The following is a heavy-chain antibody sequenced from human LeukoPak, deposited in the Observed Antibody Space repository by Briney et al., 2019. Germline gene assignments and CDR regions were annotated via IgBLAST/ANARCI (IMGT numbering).Heavy chain of an antibody. D-gene: IGHD1-26*01. Sequence: SVKVSCKASGGTFSSYAISWVRQAPGQGLEWMGGIIPIFGTANYAQRFQGRVTITADKSTSTAYMELSSLRSEDTAVYYCARGSGSYGRSKFDPWGQGTLVTVSS. CDR2: IIPIFGTA. CDR1: GGTFSSYA. J-gene: IGHJ5*02. V-gene: IGHV1-69*06. CDR3: ARGSGSYGRSKFDP.